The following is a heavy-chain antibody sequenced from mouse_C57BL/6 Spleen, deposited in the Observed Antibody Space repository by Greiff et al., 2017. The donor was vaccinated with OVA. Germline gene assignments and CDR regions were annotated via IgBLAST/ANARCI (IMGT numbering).Heavy chain of an antibody. CDR2: IDPSDSET. J-gene: IGHJ3*01. V-gene: IGHV1-52*01. CDR3: AREGDSSGYGAY. CDR1: GYTFTSYW. Sequence: VQLQQSGAELVRPGSSVKLSCKASGYTFTSYWMHWVKQRPIQGLEWIGNIDPSDSETHYNQKFKDKATLTVDKSSSTAYMQLSSLTSEDSAVYYCAREGDSSGYGAYWGQGTLVTVSA. D-gene: IGHD3-2*02.